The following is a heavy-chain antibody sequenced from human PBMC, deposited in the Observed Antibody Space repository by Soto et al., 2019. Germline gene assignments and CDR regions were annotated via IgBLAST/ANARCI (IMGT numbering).Heavy chain of an antibody. J-gene: IGHJ4*02. V-gene: IGHV3-30*18. CDR2: ISSDGGDK. CDR1: GFTFSNFG. CDR3: VKGSEVARQELDH. Sequence: QVQLVESGGGVVQPGRSPRLSCAASGFTFSNFGMHWVRQAPGKGLEWVAAISSDGGDKYYSHSVKDRFTISRDNSKNTLFLQMNSLRAEDTAVYYCVKGSEVARQELDHWGQGIRVTVSS. D-gene: IGHD2-15*01.